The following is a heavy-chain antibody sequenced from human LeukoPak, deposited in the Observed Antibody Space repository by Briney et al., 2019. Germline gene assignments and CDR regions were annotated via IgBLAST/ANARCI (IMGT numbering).Heavy chain of an antibody. D-gene: IGHD6-13*01. Sequence: ASVKVSCKASGYTFTNYYMHCVRQAPGQGLEWMGWINPSSGGTDYAQKFQGRVTMTRDTSISTAYMELSSLKSDETAVYYCARDGVYSRSFDAFDIWGQGTMVTVSS. CDR1: GYTFTNYY. CDR2: INPSSGGT. V-gene: IGHV1-2*02. J-gene: IGHJ3*02. CDR3: ARDGVYSRSFDAFDI.